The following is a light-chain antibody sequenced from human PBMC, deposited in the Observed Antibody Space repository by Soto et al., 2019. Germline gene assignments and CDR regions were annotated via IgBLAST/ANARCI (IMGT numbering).Light chain of an antibody. CDR2: DNN. J-gene: IGLJ2*01. CDR3: QSYDSSLSVV. V-gene: IGLV1-40*01. Sequence: QSVLTQPPSVSGAPGQRVTISCTGSSSNIGGGYDVHWYQQLPGTAPKLLIYDNNNRPSGVPDRFSGSKSGTSASLAITGLQAEDEADYYCQSYDSSLSVVFGGGTKLTVL. CDR1: SSNIGGGYD.